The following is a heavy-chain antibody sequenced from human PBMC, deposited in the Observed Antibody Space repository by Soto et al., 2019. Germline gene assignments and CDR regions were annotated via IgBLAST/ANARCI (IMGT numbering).Heavy chain of an antibody. CDR1: GYTFTGYY. D-gene: IGHD2-2*01. Sequence: ASVKVSCKASGYTFTGYYMHWVRQAPGEGLEWMGWINPNSGGTNYAQKFQGWVTMTRDTSISTAYVELSRLRSDDTAVYYCARDQGGYCSSTSGFPRDYYYYGMAFCGK. J-gene: IGHJ6*04. CDR2: INPNSGGT. CDR3: ARDQGGYCSSTSGFPRDYYYYGMAF. V-gene: IGHV1-2*04.